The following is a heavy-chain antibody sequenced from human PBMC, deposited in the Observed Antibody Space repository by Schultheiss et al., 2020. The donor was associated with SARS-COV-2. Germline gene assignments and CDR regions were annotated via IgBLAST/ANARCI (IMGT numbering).Heavy chain of an antibody. Sequence: GGSLRLSCAASGFTVSSNYMSWVRQAPGKGLEWVSVIYSGGSTYYADSVKGRYTISRDNSKNTLYLQMNSLRAEDTAVYYCARDIYYYYGMDVWGQGTTVTVAS. CDR2: IYSGGST. V-gene: IGHV3-66*01. J-gene: IGHJ6*02. CDR1: GFTVSSNY. CDR3: ARDIYYYYGMDV.